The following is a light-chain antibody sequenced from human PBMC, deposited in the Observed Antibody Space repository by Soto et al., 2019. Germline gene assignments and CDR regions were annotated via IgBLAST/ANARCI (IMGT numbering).Light chain of an antibody. Sequence: EMVLTQSPGTLSLSPGERATLSCRASQSISRSYFAWYQQKLGQAPRLLIHSTSRRATGIPDRFNGRRSGSDFTLTIRSQQPVAFPLDYYQQYNDSPLYFGGGAKVESK. J-gene: IGKJ4*01. V-gene: IGKV3-20*01. CDR3: QQYNDSPLY. CDR2: STS. CDR1: QSISRSY.